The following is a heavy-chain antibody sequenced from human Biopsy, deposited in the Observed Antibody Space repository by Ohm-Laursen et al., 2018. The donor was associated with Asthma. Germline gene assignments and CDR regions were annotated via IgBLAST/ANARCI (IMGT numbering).Heavy chain of an antibody. Sequence: SLRLSCTASGFSFSDYYMTWMRQAPGKGLEWVSSISSSGSTTYPAESVKGRFPISRDNAQKSLFLQMGSLRAEDTAIYYCAKGALESCSGPTCYPLDYWGLGTLVTVST. CDR2: ISSSGSTT. CDR3: AKGALESCSGPTCYPLDY. CDR1: GFSFSDYY. V-gene: IGHV3-11*01. D-gene: IGHD2-15*01. J-gene: IGHJ4*02.